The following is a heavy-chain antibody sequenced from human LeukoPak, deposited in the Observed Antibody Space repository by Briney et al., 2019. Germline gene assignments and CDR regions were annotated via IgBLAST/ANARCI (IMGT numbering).Heavy chain of an antibody. Sequence: KSSETLSLTCTVSGGSISSYYWSWIRQPPGKGLEWTGYIYYSGSTNYNPSLKSRVTISVDTSKNQFSLKLSSVTAADTAVYYCARSWRLLLGLHDAFDIWGQGTMVTVSS. J-gene: IGHJ3*02. CDR1: GGSISSYY. V-gene: IGHV4-59*01. D-gene: IGHD2-15*01. CDR2: IYYSGST. CDR3: ARSWRLLLGLHDAFDI.